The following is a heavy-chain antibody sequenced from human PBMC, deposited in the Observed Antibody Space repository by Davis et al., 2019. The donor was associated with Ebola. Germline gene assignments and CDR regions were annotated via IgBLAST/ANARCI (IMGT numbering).Heavy chain of an antibody. CDR2: IKQDGSEK. CDR3: ARGDVDTAMGIFGYYYGMDV. J-gene: IGHJ6*02. CDR1: GFTFSSYG. Sequence: GESLKISCAASGFTFSSYGMHWVRQAPGKGLEWVANIKQDGSEKYYVDSVKGRFTISRDNAKNSLYLQMNSLRAEDTAVYYCARGDVDTAMGIFGYYYGMDVWGQGTTVTVSS. V-gene: IGHV3-7*01. D-gene: IGHD5-18*01.